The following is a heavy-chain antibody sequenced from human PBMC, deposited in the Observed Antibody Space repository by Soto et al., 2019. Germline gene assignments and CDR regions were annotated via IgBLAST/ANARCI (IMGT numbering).Heavy chain of an antibody. CDR2: ISYDGSNN. V-gene: IGHV3-30*18. CDR1: GFTFSNYG. D-gene: IGHD3-10*01. Sequence: AGGSLRLSCAASGFTFSNYGMHWVRQAPGKGLEWVALISYDGSNNYHADSVKGRFSISRDNSKSTLYLQMNSLRGEDTAVYYCAKDWGGLDADYYYGMDVWGQGTTVTVSS. CDR3: AKDWGGLDADYYYGMDV. J-gene: IGHJ6*02.